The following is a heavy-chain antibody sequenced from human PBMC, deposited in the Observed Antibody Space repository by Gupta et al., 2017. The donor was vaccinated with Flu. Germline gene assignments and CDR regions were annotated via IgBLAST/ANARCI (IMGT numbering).Heavy chain of an antibody. D-gene: IGHD6-19*01. CDR3: AGKRAQWLAKY. V-gene: IGHV4-34*01. J-gene: IGHJ4*02. Sequence: SWIRQPPGKGLEWIGEINHSGSTNYNPSLKSRVTISVDTSKNQFSLKLSSVTAADTAVYYCAGKRAQWLAKYWGQGTLVTVSS. CDR2: INHSGST.